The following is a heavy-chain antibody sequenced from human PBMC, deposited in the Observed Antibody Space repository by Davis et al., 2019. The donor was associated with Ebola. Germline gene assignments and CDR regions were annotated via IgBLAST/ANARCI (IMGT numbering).Heavy chain of an antibody. J-gene: IGHJ6*02. V-gene: IGHV3-7*01. Sequence: GGSLRLSCAASGFTFSSYAMSWVRQAPGKGLEWVANIKQDGSEKYYADSVKGRFTISRDNSKNTLYLQMNSLRAEDTAVYYCARDMVPAAMFYYYYGMDVWGQGTTVTVSS. CDR1: GFTFSSYA. CDR3: ARDMVPAAMFYYYYGMDV. D-gene: IGHD2-2*01. CDR2: IKQDGSEK.